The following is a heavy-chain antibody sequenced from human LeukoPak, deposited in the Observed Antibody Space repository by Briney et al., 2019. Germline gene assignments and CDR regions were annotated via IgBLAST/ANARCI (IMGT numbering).Heavy chain of an antibody. D-gene: IGHD6-13*01. CDR1: GGSISSGDYY. CDR2: IYYSGST. Sequence: SQTLSLTCTVSGGSISSGDYYWSWIRQPQGKGLEWIGYIYYSGSTYYNPSLKSRVTISVDTSKNQFSLKLSSVTAPDTAVYYCARDSPIAAAGTGTRAFDIWGQGTMVTVSS. V-gene: IGHV4-30-4*08. CDR3: ARDSPIAAAGTGTRAFDI. J-gene: IGHJ3*02.